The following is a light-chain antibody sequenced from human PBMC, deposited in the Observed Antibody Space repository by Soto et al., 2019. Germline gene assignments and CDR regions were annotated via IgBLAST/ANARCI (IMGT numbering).Light chain of an antibody. J-gene: IGKJ4*01. CDR2: ATS. Sequence: EIVLTQSPATLYVPPGERATLSCRASQSLSSNVAWYQQRPGQAPRLLIYATSSRASDVPARFSGGGSGTEFTLTIASLQSEDFAIYYCQQYNHWPRMLSFGGGTKVELK. CDR3: QQYNHWPRMLS. V-gene: IGKV3-15*01. CDR1: QSLSSN.